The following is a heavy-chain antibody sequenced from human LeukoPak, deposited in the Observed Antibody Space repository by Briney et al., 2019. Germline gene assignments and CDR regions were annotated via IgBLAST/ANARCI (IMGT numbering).Heavy chain of an antibody. Sequence: PGGSLRLSCAASRFTFSSYAMHWVRQAPGKGLEWVAVISYDGSNKYYADSVKGRFTISRDNSKNTLYLQMNSLRAEDTAVYYCARDGSMVRGVIITDYGMDVWGKGTTVTVSS. CDR1: RFTFSSYA. D-gene: IGHD3-10*01. J-gene: IGHJ6*04. CDR2: ISYDGSNK. CDR3: ARDGSMVRGVIITDYGMDV. V-gene: IGHV3-30*04.